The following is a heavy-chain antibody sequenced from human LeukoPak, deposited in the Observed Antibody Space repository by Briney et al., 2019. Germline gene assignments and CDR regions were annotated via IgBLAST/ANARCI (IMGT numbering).Heavy chain of an antibody. CDR1: GFTFSNYE. CDR2: IGSSGSTK. V-gene: IGHV3-48*03. J-gene: IGHJ4*02. CDR3: ASFSDY. Sequence: GSLRLSCAASGFTFSNYEMNWVRQAPGKGLEWVSYIGSSGSTKYYADSVKGRFTISRDNAENSLYLQMNSLRAEDTAVYYCASFSDYWGQGTLVTVSS.